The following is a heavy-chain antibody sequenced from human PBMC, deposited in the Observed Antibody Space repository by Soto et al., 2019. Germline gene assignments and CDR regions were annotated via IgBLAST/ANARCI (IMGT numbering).Heavy chain of an antibody. J-gene: IGHJ4*02. V-gene: IGHV4-30-4*01. D-gene: IGHD6-19*01. CDR3: VRLRMEQWLVLVGY. CDR1: GGSISSGGYY. CDR2: IYYSGST. Sequence: QVQLQESGPGLVKPSQTLSLTCTVSGGSISSGGYYWSWIRQPQGKGLVWIGYIYYSGSTYYNPSLKGRVIKSVDPSENRCCLKLRSVCAAETAVYYCVRLRMEQWLVLVGYWGQGTRVTASS.